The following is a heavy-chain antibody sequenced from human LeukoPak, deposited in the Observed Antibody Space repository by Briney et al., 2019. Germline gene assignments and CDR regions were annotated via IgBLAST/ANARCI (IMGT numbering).Heavy chain of an antibody. CDR1: SGAITNYY. CDR2: IYYSGNT. CDR3: AIGALLWFGERMEHYVDY. Sequence: SETLSLPCPASSGAITNYYWSWIRPPPGNGLERIGCIYYSGNTNYNPSPNSRVTISLDTSKNQFSLNFTSITAAYTAVSYSAIGALLWFGERMEHYVDYWGQGTLLTVSS. V-gene: IGHV4-59*01. J-gene: IGHJ4*02. D-gene: IGHD3-10*01.